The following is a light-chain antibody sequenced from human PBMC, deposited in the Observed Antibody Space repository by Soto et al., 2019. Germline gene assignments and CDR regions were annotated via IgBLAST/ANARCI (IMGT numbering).Light chain of an antibody. V-gene: IGKV3-20*01. CDR1: ESVSSSY. J-gene: IGKJ2*01. CDR2: GAS. Sequence: EIVLTQFPGTLSLSPGERASLSCWASESVSSSYLAWYQQRPGQPPRLLIYGASSRATGIPDRFSGSGSGTDFTLSISXXXXXDFAMYYCQQYSAXXXTFG. CDR3: QQYSAXXXT.